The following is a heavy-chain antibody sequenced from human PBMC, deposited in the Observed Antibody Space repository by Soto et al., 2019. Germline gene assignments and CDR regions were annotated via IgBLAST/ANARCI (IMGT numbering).Heavy chain of an antibody. V-gene: IGHV4-34*01. CDR3: ARMRWELLRYYGMDV. J-gene: IGHJ6*02. CDR2: INHSGST. CDR1: GGSFSGYY. D-gene: IGHD1-26*01. Sequence: LSETLSLTFAVYGGSFSGYYWSWIRQPPGKGLEWIGEINHSGSTNYNPSLKSRVTISVDTSKNQFSLKLSSVTAADTAVYYCARMRWELLRYYGMDVWGQGTTVTVSS.